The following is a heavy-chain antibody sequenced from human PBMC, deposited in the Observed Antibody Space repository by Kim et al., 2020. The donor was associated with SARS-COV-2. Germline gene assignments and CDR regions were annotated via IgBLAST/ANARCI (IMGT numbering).Heavy chain of an antibody. CDR1: GGSISSSSYY. Sequence: SETLSLTCTVSGGSISSSSYYWGWIRQPPGKGLEWIGSIYYSGSTYYNPSLKSRVTISVDTSKNQFSLKLSSVTAADTAVYYCARVPLNYGYFDYWGQGTLVTVSS. CDR2: IYYSGST. D-gene: IGHD3-10*01. J-gene: IGHJ4*02. CDR3: ARVPLNYGYFDY. V-gene: IGHV4-39*07.